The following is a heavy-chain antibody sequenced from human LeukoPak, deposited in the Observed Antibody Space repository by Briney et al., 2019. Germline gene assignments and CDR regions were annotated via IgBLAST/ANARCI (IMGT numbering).Heavy chain of an antibody. CDR3: ARVVRGYCSSTSCSGYYYYYGMDV. CDR2: INHSGST. V-gene: IGHV4-34*01. CDR1: GGSFSGYY. D-gene: IGHD2-2*01. Sequence: SETLSLTCAVYGGSFSGYYWSWIRQPPGKGLEWIGEINHSGSTNYNPSLKSRVTISVDTSKNQSSLKLSSVTAADTAVYYCARVVRGYCSSTSCSGYYYYYGMDVWGQGTTVTVSS. J-gene: IGHJ6*02.